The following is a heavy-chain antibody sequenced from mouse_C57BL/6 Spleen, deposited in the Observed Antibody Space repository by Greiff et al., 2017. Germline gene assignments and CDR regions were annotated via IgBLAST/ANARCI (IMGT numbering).Heavy chain of an antibody. J-gene: IGHJ3*01. CDR2: IYPGSGNT. Sequence: VQLQESGPELVKPGASVKISCKASGYTFTDYYINWVKQRPGQGLEWIGWIYPGSGNTKSNETFKGKATLTVDTSSSIAYMQLSSLTSEDSAVYFCARSSYDYDGAYWGQGTLVTVSA. CDR3: ARSSYDYDGAY. V-gene: IGHV1-84*01. CDR1: GYTFTDYY. D-gene: IGHD2-4*01.